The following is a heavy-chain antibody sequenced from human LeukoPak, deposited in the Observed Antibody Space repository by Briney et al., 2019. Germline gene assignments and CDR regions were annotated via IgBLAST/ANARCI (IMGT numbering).Heavy chain of an antibody. CDR2: IKRDGSGE. CDR1: GLIFGSRW. Sequence: GRSLRLSCAASGLIFGSRWMSWIRQAPGKGLEWVANIKRDGSGEYYLDSVKGRFTISRDNAKKTVSLQMNSLRPEDTGVYYCARAPSEIGGYYPEYFRHWGQGTLVTVSS. D-gene: IGHD3-22*01. V-gene: IGHV3-7*01. CDR3: ARAPSEIGGYYPEYFRH. J-gene: IGHJ1*01.